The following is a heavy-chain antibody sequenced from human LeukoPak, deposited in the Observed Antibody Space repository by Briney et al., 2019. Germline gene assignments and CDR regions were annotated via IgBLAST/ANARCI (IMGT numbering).Heavy chain of an antibody. V-gene: IGHV4-30-2*01. CDR1: GGSISSGGYY. CDR2: IYHSGST. CDR3: ARDKRYCSGGSCHPGAVGY. Sequence: PSQTLSLTCTVSGGSISSGGYYWSWIRQPPGKGLEWIGYIYHSGSTYYNPSLKSRVTISVDRSKNQFSLKLSSVTAADTAVYYCARDKRYCSGGSCHPGAVGYWGQGTLVTVSS. D-gene: IGHD2-15*01. J-gene: IGHJ4*02.